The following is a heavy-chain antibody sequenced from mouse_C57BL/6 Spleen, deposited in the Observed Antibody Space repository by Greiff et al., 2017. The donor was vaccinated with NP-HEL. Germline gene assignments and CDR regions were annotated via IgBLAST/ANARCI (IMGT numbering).Heavy chain of an antibody. J-gene: IGHJ3*01. CDR3: ASGTYYYGSPFAY. V-gene: IGHV1-18*01. CDR1: GYTFTDYN. Sequence: VQLQQSGPELVKPGASVKIPCKASGYTFTDYNMDWVKQSHGKSLEWIGDINPNNGGTIYNQKFKGKATLTVDKSSSTAYMELRSLTSEDTAVYYCASGTYYYGSPFAYWGQGTLVTVSA. D-gene: IGHD1-1*01. CDR2: INPNNGGT.